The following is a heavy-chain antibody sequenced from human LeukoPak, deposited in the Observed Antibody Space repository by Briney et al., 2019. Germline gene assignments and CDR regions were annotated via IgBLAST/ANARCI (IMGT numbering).Heavy chain of an antibody. V-gene: IGHV1-58*02. CDR1: GFTFTSSA. CDR3: AATSAHYYDSSGYYYDFDY. Sequence: ASVKVSCKASGFTFTSSAMQWVRRARGQRLEWIGWIVVGSGNTNYAQKFQERVTITRDMSTSTAYMELSSLRSEDTAVYYCAATSAHYYDSSGYYYDFDYWGQGTLVTVSS. CDR2: IVVGSGNT. D-gene: IGHD3-22*01. J-gene: IGHJ4*02.